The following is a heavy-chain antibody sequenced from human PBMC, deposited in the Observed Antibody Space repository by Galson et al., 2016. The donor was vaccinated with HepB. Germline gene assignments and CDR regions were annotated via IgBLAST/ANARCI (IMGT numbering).Heavy chain of an antibody. D-gene: IGHD2-21*02. Sequence: SLRLSCAASGFTFRSYGMHWVRQAPGKGLEWVAVIWYDGSNKYYAESVKGRFTISRDNSKNTLYLQMNSLRAEDTAVYYCARDALGGGDSTDYWGQGTLVTVSS. CDR2: IWYDGSNK. CDR1: GFTFRSYG. V-gene: IGHV3-33*01. CDR3: ARDALGGGDSTDY. J-gene: IGHJ4*02.